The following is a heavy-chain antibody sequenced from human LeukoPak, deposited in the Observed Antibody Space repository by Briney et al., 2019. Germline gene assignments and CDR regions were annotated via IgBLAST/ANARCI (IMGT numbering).Heavy chain of an antibody. D-gene: IGHD3-9*01. J-gene: IGHJ6*02. Sequence: ASVKVSCKASGYTFTGYYMHWVRQAPGQGLEWMGGIIPIFGTANYAQKFQGRVTITADESTSTAYMELSSLRSEDTAVYYCARDTPNPYFDWSYGMDVWGQGTTVTVSS. CDR2: IIPIFGTA. V-gene: IGHV1-69*13. CDR3: ARDTPNPYFDWSYGMDV. CDR1: GYTFTGYY.